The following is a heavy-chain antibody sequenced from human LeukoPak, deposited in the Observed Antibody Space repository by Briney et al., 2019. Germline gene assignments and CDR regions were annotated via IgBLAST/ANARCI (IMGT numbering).Heavy chain of an antibody. Sequence: QTGRSLRLPCAVSGFNFDDYAMHWVRQAPGRGLEWVSGINWKTGNGIYADSVKGRFTISRDNAKNSLYLQMSSLRAEDTALYYCTRRAARWQFDLWGRGTLLTVSS. V-gene: IGHV3-9*01. D-gene: IGHD5-24*01. CDR2: INWKTGNG. CDR1: GFNFDDYA. J-gene: IGHJ2*01. CDR3: TRRAARWQFDL.